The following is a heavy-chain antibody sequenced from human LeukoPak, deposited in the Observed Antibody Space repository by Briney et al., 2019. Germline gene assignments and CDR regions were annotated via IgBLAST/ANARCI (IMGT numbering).Heavy chain of an antibody. CDR2: IYYSGST. CDR1: GGSFSGYY. V-gene: IGHV4-39*01. D-gene: IGHD1-14*01. CDR3: ARTITTYYYYYYMDV. J-gene: IGHJ6*03. Sequence: SETLSLTCAVYGGSFSGYYWGWIRQPPGKGLEWIGSIYYSGSTYYNPSLKSRVTISVDTSKNQFSLKLSSVTAADTAVYYCARTITTYYYYYYMDVWGKGTTVTVSS.